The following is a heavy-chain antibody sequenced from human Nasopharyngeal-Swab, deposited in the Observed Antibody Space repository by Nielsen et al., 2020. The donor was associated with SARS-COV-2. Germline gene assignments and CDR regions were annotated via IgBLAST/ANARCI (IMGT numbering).Heavy chain of an antibody. D-gene: IGHD2-15*01. CDR3: ARALLQGAFDI. J-gene: IGHJ3*02. Sequence: SVTVSCKASRGTFSRYSLIWVRQAPGQGLEWMGGIIPIFGTANYAQNSQGRVTITADESTSTAYMELSSLRSEDTAVYYCARALLQGAFDIWGQGTMVTVSS. CDR1: RGTFSRYS. V-gene: IGHV1-69*13. CDR2: IIPIFGTA.